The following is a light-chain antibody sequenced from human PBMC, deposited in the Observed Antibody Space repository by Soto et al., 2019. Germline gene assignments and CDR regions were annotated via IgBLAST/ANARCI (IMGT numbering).Light chain of an antibody. J-gene: IGKJ1*01. CDR2: SAS. Sequence: DIQMTQSPSSLSASVGYRVTITCRASQSSSSYLNWYHQKPGKAPKLLIYSASSLPSGVPSRVSGSGSRSDCTRTISSLQPEDFAPYYGQQSYTTPWTFGQGTKVEIK. CDR3: QQSYTTPWT. CDR1: QSSSSY. V-gene: IGKV1-39*01.